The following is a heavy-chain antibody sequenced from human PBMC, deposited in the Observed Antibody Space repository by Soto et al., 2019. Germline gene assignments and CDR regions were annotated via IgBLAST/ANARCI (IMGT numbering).Heavy chain of an antibody. CDR3: AKDRHCSSTSCHFDY. J-gene: IGHJ4*02. D-gene: IGHD2-2*01. Sequence: GGSLRLSCAASGFTFSSYAMSWVRQAPGKGLEWVSAISGSGGSTYYADSVKGRFTISRDNSKNTLYLQMNSLRAEDTAVYYCAKDRHCSSTSCHFDYWGQGTLVTVSS. CDR2: ISGSGGST. CDR1: GFTFSSYA. V-gene: IGHV3-23*01.